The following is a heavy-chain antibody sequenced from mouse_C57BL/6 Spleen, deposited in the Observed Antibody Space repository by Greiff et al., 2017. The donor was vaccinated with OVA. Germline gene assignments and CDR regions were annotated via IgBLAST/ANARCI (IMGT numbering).Heavy chain of an antibody. CDR2: INPNNGGT. J-gene: IGHJ2*01. Sequence: VQLKQSGPELVKPGASVKISCKASGYTFTDYNMGWVKQSHGKSLEWIGDINPNNGGTNYNQKFKGKATLTVDKSSSTAYMELRSLTSEDTAVYYCARRGYGSSGDYWGQGTTLTVSS. D-gene: IGHD1-1*01. CDR3: ARRGYGSSGDY. CDR1: GYTFTDYN. V-gene: IGHV1-18*01.